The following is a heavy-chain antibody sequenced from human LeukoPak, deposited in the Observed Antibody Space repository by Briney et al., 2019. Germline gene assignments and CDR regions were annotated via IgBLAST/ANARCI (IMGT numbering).Heavy chain of an antibody. V-gene: IGHV3-7*01. CDR2: MKKDGSET. Sequence: GGSLRLSCVVSGFTFSSYSMIWVRQAPGKGLQWVANMKKDGSETNYVDSVKGRFTISRDNAKNSLYLQMNSLRAEDKAVYYCGRHRSGSGTYFIDYWGQGTLVSVSS. CDR1: GFTFSSYS. CDR3: GRHRSGSGTYFIDY. J-gene: IGHJ4*02. D-gene: IGHD3-10*01.